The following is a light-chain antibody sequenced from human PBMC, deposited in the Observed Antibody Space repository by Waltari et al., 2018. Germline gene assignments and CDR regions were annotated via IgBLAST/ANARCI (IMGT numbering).Light chain of an antibody. CDR3: QHYVRLPVS. CDR1: QRVTRS. CDR2: GAS. V-gene: IGKV3-20*01. J-gene: IGKJ1*01. Sequence: SCRASQRVTRSLAWYQQKPGQAPRLLSYGASSRATGVPDRFSGSGSGTDFSLTISRLEPEDFAVYYCQHYVRLPVSFGQGTKVEIK.